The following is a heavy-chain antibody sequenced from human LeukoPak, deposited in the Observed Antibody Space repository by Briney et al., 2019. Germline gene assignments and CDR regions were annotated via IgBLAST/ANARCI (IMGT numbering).Heavy chain of an antibody. D-gene: IGHD3-16*01. Sequence: PSETLSLTCTVSGGSISSYYWSWIRQPPGKGLEWIGYIYYSGSTNYNPSLKSRVTISVDTSKNQFSLKLSSVTAADTGVYYCARPRGTYRASDAFDIWGQGTMVTVSA. V-gene: IGHV4-59*12. CDR2: IYYSGST. CDR1: GGSISSYY. CDR3: ARPRGTYRASDAFDI. J-gene: IGHJ3*02.